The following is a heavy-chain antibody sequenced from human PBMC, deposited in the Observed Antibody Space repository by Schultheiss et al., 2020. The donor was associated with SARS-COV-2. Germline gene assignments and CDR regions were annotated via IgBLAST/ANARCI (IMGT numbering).Heavy chain of an antibody. CDR1: GFTFSSYA. J-gene: IGHJ4*02. CDR3: AKVGVTHCGSNCYSDY. CDR2: IKSKTDGGTT. Sequence: GGSLRLSCAASGFTFSSYAMHWVRQAPGKGLEWVGRIKSKTDGGTTDYAAPVKGRFTISRDNAKNSLYLQMNSLRVEDTAVYYCAKVGVTHCGSNCYSDYWGRGTLVTVSS. V-gene: IGHV3-15*01. D-gene: IGHD2-21*01.